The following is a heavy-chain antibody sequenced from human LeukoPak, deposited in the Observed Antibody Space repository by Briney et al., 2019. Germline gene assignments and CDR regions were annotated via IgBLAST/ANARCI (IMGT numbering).Heavy chain of an antibody. CDR2: INHSGST. J-gene: IGHJ6*04. CDR1: GGSLSGYY. D-gene: IGHD6-19*01. CDR3: ARAKRLALAGTGYYYYGMDV. V-gene: IGHV4-34*01. Sequence: SETLSLTCAVYGGSLSGYYWSWIRQPPGKGLEWIGEINHSGSTNYNPSLKSRVTISVDTSKNQFSLKLSSVTAADTAVYYCARAKRLALAGTGYYYYGMDVWGKGTTVTVSS.